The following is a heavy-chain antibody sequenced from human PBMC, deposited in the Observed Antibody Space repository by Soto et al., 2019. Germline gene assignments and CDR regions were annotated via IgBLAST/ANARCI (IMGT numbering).Heavy chain of an antibody. CDR1: GGSISSGGYY. V-gene: IGHV4-31*03. J-gene: IGHJ3*02. CDR3: ARVGCYDGSGYNAFHI. D-gene: IGHD3-22*01. CDR2: IYYRGST. Sequence: QVQLQESGPGLVKPSQTLSLTCTVSGGSISSGGYYWSWIRQHPGKGLEWIGYIYYRGSTYYNPSLKSRVTISVDTSKNQFSLKLSSVTAADTAVYYCARVGCYDGSGYNAFHIWGQGTMVTVSS.